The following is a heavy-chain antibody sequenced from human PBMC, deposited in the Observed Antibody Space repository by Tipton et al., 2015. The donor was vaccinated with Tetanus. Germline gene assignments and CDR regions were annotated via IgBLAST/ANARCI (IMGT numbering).Heavy chain of an antibody. J-gene: IGHJ5*02. CDR1: GYNFGSYW. D-gene: IGHD1-26*01. V-gene: IGHV5-51*01. CDR3: ARRETPLSLGNWFDP. CDR2: IYPDDSQT. Sequence: QLVQSGAEVKKPGESLKISCKASGYNFGSYWIAWVRQTPGKGLEWMGIIYPDDSQTTYSPSFRGQVTISADKDTSTAFLQWSTLRASDTAMYYCARRETPLSLGNWFDPWGQGTLVTVSS.